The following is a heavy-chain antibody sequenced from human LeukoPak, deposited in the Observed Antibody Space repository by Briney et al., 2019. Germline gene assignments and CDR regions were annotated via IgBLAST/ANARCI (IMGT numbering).Heavy chain of an antibody. CDR2: ISAYNGNT. D-gene: IGHD2-21*02. CDR1: GYTFTSYG. Sequence: ASVKVSCKASGYTFTSYGISWVRQAPGQGLEWMGWISAYNGNTNYAQKLQGGVTTTTDTSTSTAYMELRSLRSDDTAVYYCASGVYSGYCGGDCFNFDYWGQGTLVTVSS. V-gene: IGHV1-18*01. J-gene: IGHJ4*02. CDR3: ASGVYSGYCGGDCFNFDY.